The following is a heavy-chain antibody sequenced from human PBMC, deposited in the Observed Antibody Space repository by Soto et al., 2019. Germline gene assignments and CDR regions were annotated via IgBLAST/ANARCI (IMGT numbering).Heavy chain of an antibody. Sequence: SETLSLTCTVSGGSISSYYWSWIRQPPGKGLEWIGYIYYSGSTNYNPSLKSRVTISVDTSKNQFSLKLSSVTAADTAVYYCARGGGTAMILYYYYGMDVWGQGTTVTVSS. V-gene: IGHV4-59*01. CDR2: IYYSGST. CDR3: ARGGGTAMILYYYYGMDV. CDR1: GGSISSYY. D-gene: IGHD3-22*01. J-gene: IGHJ6*02.